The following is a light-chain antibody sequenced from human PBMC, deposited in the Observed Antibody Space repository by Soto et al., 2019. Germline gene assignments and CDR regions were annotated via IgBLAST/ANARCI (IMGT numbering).Light chain of an antibody. J-gene: IGKJ4*01. CDR1: QSVSKY. CDR3: QQRSDWPST. V-gene: IGKV3-11*01. Sequence: EIVLTQSPATLSLSPGERATLSCRASQSVSKYLAWYQQKPGQAPRLLIYDASNRATAIPARFSGSGSGTDFTLTISSLEPEDFAVYYCQQRSDWPSTFGGGTKVQIK. CDR2: DAS.